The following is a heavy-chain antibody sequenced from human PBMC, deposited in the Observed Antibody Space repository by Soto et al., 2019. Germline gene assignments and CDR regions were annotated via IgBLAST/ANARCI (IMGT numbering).Heavy chain of an antibody. V-gene: IGHV6-1*01. CDR1: GDSVSTNSAT. CDR2: TYYRSTWSY. CDR3: ARDTDTTSHYGSFDP. J-gene: IGHJ5*02. D-gene: IGHD3-9*01. Sequence: PSQTLSLTCAISGDSVSTNSATWDWIRQSPSRGLEWLGRTYYRSTWSYDYADSVKGRFTVSRDNSKNTVYLQMDSLSAEDTAMYYCARDTDTTSHYGSFDPWGQGTPVTVSS.